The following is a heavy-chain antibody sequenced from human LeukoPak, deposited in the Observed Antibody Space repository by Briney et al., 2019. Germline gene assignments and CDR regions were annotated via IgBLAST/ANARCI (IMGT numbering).Heavy chain of an antibody. Sequence: GGSLRLSCAASGFTFSSYWMSWVHQAPGKGLEWVANIKQDGSEKYYVDSVKGRFTISRDNAKNSLYLQMNSLRAEDTAVYYCARGAGGRKDYFDYWGQGTLVTVSS. D-gene: IGHD3-16*01. CDR2: IKQDGSEK. J-gene: IGHJ4*02. CDR3: ARGAGGRKDYFDY. V-gene: IGHV3-7*01. CDR1: GFTFSSYW.